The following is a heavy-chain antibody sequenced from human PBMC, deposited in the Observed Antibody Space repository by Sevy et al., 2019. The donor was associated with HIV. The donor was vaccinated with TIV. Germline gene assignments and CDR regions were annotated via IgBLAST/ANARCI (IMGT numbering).Heavy chain of an antibody. J-gene: IGHJ6*03. CDR2: ISGGSGGTT. CDR1: GFTFSSYA. D-gene: IGHD1-26*01. CDR3: AKPRESSSYYMDA. V-gene: IGHV3-23*01. Sequence: GGSLRLSCAASGFTFSSYAMRWVRQAPGKGLEWVSAISGGSGGTTYYADSVKGRFTISRDNSKNTLYLQMNTLRAEDTAVYYCAKPRESSSYYMDAWGKGTTVTVSS.